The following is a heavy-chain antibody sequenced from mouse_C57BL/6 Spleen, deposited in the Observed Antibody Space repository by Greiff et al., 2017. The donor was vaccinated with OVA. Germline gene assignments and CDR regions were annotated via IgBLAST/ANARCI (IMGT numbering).Heavy chain of an antibody. CDR2: IDPSDSYT. Sequence: QLQQSGAELVMPGASVKLSCKASGYTFTSSWMHWVKPRPGQGLEWIGEIDPSDSYTNYNQKFKGKSTLTVDKSSSTAYMPLSSLTSEDSAVYYCATTVVATRYYFDYWGQVTTLTVSS. CDR1: GYTFTSSW. D-gene: IGHD1-1*01. V-gene: IGHV1-69*01. CDR3: ATTVVATRYYFDY. J-gene: IGHJ2*01.